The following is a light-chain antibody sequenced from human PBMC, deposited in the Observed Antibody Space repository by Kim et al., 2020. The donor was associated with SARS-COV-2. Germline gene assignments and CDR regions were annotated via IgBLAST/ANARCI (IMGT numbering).Light chain of an antibody. CDR1: QSVSSSN. Sequence: LSPGERVNLSCRASQSVSSSNLAWYQQKFGQAPRVLIYGASSRATGIPDRFSGSGSGTDFTLTISRLEPEDFAVYYCQQYGNSPYTFGQGTKLEI. V-gene: IGKV3-20*01. J-gene: IGKJ2*01. CDR2: GAS. CDR3: QQYGNSPYT.